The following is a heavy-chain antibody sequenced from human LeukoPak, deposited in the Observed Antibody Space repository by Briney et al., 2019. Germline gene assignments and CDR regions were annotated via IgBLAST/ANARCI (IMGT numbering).Heavy chain of an antibody. CDR1: GFTFSSYA. Sequence: GGSLRLSCAASGFTFSSYAMHWVRQAPGKGLEWVAVISYDGSNKYYADSVKGRFTISRDNSKNTLYLQMNSLRAEDTAVYYCARGFGSYYYYFDYWGQGTLVTVSS. CDR3: ARGFGSYYYYFDY. D-gene: IGHD1-26*01. J-gene: IGHJ4*02. V-gene: IGHV3-30*04. CDR2: ISYDGSNK.